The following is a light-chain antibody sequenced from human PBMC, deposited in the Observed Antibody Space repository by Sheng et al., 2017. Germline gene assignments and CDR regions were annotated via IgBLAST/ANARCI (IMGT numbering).Light chain of an antibody. Sequence: QSALTQPASVSESPGQSITISCTGTTSDIGGDFYVSWYQHHPGKAPKLLIYDVTKRPSGLSSRFSGSGSANTASLTISGLQAEDEADYYCSSYSTTGTVIFGGGTKLSLL. CDR2: DVT. V-gene: IGLV2-14*03. CDR3: SSYSTTGTVI. J-gene: IGLJ2*01. CDR1: TSDIGGDFY.